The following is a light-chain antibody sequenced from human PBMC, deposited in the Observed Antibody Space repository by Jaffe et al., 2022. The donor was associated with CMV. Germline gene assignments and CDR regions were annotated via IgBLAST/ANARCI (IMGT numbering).Light chain of an antibody. J-gene: IGKJ4*01. Sequence: EVVMTQSPATLSLSPGEGATLSCRASQSVSTYLAWYQQKPGQAPRLLIYDASTRATGIPARFSGSGSGTDFTLTVSSLESEDFAVYYCQQRRYWPLTFGGGTKVEIK. CDR2: DAS. CDR3: QQRRYWPLT. CDR1: QSVSTY. V-gene: IGKV3-11*01.